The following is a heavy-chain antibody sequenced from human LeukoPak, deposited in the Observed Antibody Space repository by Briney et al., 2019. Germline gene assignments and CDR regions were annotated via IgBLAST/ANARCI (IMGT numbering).Heavy chain of an antibody. D-gene: IGHD1-7*01. CDR1: GYTFTGYY. Sequence: GASVTVSCKASGYTFTGYYMHWVRQAPGQGLEWMGWINPNSGGTNYAQKFQGRVTMTRDTSISTAYMEVSRLRSDDTAVYYCTRVVGASITGTTSTFDYWGQGTLVTVSS. V-gene: IGHV1-2*02. J-gene: IGHJ4*02. CDR3: TRVVGASITGTTSTFDY. CDR2: INPNSGGT.